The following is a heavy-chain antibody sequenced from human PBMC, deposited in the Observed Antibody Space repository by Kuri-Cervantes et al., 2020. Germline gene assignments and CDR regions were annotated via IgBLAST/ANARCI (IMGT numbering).Heavy chain of an antibody. CDR1: GYTFTSYD. Sequence: AAVKVSCKDSGYTFTSYDINWVRQATGQGLEWMGWMNPNSGKTRYAQKFQGRVTMTRNTSISTAYMELSSMRSEDTAVYYCAREPLYDYIWGSYRYFDYWGQGTLVTVSS. J-gene: IGHJ4*02. D-gene: IGHD3-16*02. V-gene: IGHV1-8*01. CDR2: MNPNSGKT. CDR3: AREPLYDYIWGSYRYFDY.